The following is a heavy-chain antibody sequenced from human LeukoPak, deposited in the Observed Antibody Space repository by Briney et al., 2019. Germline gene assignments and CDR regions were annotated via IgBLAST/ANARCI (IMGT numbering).Heavy chain of an antibody. D-gene: IGHD2-2*01. CDR1: GFTFDDYA. CDR3: AKGYCSSISCHADY. Sequence: PGGSLRLSCAASGFTFDDYAMHWVRQAPGQGLEWVSGISWNRGSIGYADSVKGRFTISRDNAKMSLYLQMNSLRAEDTALYYCAKGYCSSISCHADYWGQGTWSPPPQ. CDR2: ISWNRGSI. J-gene: IGHJ4*02. V-gene: IGHV3-9*01.